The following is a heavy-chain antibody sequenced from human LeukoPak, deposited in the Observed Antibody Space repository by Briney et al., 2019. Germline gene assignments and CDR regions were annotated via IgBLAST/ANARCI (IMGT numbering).Heavy chain of an antibody. V-gene: IGHV1-2*02. CDR1: GYTFTGYY. CDR2: INPNSGGT. J-gene: IGHJ4*02. CDR3: ARTRYSGDSSGYYS. Sequence: ASVKVSCKASGYTFTGYYIHWVRQAPGQGLEWMGWINPNSGGTNFAQKFQGRVTMTRDTSISTAYMELSSLRSEDTAVYYCARTRYSGDSSGYYSWGQGTLVTVSS. D-gene: IGHD3-22*01.